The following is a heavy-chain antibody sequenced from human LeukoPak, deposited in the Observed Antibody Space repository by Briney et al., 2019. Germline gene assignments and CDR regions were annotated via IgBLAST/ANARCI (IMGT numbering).Heavy chain of an antibody. Sequence: ASVKVSCKASGYTFTGYHIIWVRQATGQGLEWMGWMDPNTGNTYYAQNFQGRVTMTRDTSISTAYMELSSLETEDTAGYFWARGVGAVGDYWGQGTLLTVSS. CDR3: ARGVGAVGDY. D-gene: IGHD6-19*01. V-gene: IGHV1-8*01. CDR2: MDPNTGNT. J-gene: IGHJ4*02. CDR1: GYTFTGYH.